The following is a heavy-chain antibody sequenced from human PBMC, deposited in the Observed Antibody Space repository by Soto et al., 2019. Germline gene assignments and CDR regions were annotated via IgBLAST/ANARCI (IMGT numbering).Heavy chain of an antibody. V-gene: IGHV3-15*07. Sequence: EVQLVESGGGVVKPGWSLRLSCAASGVTFTNAWINWVRQAPGKGLEWVGRIKSKTDGGTDYAEPVKGRFAISRDDSNNMVYLQMNSLRTEDTAVYYCTTDSYSSIRIVRFDYWGHGTLVTVSS. J-gene: IGHJ4*01. CDR2: IKSKTDGGT. D-gene: IGHD2-2*01. CDR3: TTDSYSSIRIVRFDY. CDR1: GVTFTNAW.